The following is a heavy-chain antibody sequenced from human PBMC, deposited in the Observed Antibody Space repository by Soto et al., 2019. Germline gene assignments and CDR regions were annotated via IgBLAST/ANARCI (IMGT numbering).Heavy chain of an antibody. CDR3: ATTAITGTTGY. CDR2: IYYSGST. CDR1: GGSVSSGSYY. Sequence: QVQLQESGPGLVKPSETLSLTCTVSGGSVSSGSYYWSWIRQPPGKGLEWIGYIYYSGSTNYNPSLKSRVTISVDPSNKQFALKLSSVTAADTAVYYCATTAITGTTGYWGQGTLVTVSS. V-gene: IGHV4-61*01. D-gene: IGHD1-20*01. J-gene: IGHJ4*02.